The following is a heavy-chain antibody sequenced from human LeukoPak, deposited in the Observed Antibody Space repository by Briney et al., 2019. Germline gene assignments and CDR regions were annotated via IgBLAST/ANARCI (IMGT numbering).Heavy chain of an antibody. CDR3: ARAHIVVVPAAMGGNWFDP. D-gene: IGHD2-2*01. Sequence: PSETLSLTCTVSNASINSYYWSWIRQPPGKGLEWIGYIYYSGSTNYNPSLKSRVTISVDTSKNQFSLKLSSVTAADTAVYYCARAHIVVVPAAMGGNWFDPWGQGTLVTVSS. CDR1: NASINSYY. V-gene: IGHV4-59*01. CDR2: IYYSGST. J-gene: IGHJ5*02.